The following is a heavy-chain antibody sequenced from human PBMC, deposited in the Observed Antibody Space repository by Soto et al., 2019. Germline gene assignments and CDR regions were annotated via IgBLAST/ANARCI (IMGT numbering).Heavy chain of an antibody. Sequence: SETLSLTCAVYGGSFSGYYWSWIRQPPGKGLEWIGEINHSGSTNYNPSLKSRVTISVDTSKNQFSLKLSSVTAADTAVYYCARNPRYSYGSVTKVVVTNTNWFDPWGQGTLVTVSS. CDR1: GGSFSGYY. D-gene: IGHD5-18*01. V-gene: IGHV4-34*01. CDR3: ARNPRYSYGSVTKVVVTNTNWFDP. CDR2: INHSGST. J-gene: IGHJ5*02.